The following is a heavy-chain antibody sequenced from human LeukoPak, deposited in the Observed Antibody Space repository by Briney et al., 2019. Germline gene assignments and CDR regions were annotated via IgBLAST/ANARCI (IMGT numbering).Heavy chain of an antibody. D-gene: IGHD3-3*01. CDR3: ARGQRRVLRFLEWLLPYFDY. J-gene: IGHJ4*02. CDR1: GGSFSGYY. V-gene: IGHV4-34*01. Sequence: SETLSLTCAVYGGSFSGYYWSWIRQPPGKGLEWIGEINHSGSTNYNPSLKSRVTISVDTSKNQFSLKLSSVTAADTAVYYCARGQRRVLRFLEWLLPYFDYWGQGTLVSVSS. CDR2: INHSGST.